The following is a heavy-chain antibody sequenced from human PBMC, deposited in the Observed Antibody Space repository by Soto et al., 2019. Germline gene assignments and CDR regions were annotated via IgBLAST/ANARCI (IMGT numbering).Heavy chain of an antibody. D-gene: IGHD3-10*01. CDR3: ARVGITMVRTDYYYYGMDV. CDR1: GGTFSSYA. J-gene: IGHJ6*02. V-gene: IGHV1-69*06. CDR2: IIPIFGTA. Sequence: VASVKVSCKASGGTFSSYAISWVRQAPGQGLEWMGGIIPIFGTANYAQKFQGRVTITADKSTSTAYMELSSLRSEDTAVYYCARVGITMVRTDYYYYGMDVWGQGTTVTAP.